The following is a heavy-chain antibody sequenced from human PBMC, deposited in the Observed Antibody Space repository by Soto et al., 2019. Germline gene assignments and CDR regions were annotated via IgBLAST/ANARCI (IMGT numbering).Heavy chain of an antibody. CDR3: AKTYYFDGCGYSDY. Sequence: SVKVSCKASGGTFSSYAISWVRQAPGQGLEWTGGIIPIFGSTNYADSVKGRFTFSRDNSRNTMYLQMNSLRAEDTAVYYCAKTYYFDGCGYSDYWGQGTLVTVSS. V-gene: IGHV1-69*05. CDR1: GGTFSSYA. J-gene: IGHJ4*02. D-gene: IGHD3-22*01. CDR2: IIPIFGST.